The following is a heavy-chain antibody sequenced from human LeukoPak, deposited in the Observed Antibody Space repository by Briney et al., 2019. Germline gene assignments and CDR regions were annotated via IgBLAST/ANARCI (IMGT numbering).Heavy chain of an antibody. Sequence: GRSLRLSCTASGFTFSDYAMHWVRQAPGKGLDWVALLSFDGNNQYYAASVKGRFTISRDNSKNTLYLQMNSLKPEDTALYFCAKDDTAEGAFDIWGQGTMVTVSS. CDR2: LSFDGNNQ. CDR1: GFTFSDYA. D-gene: IGHD2-21*02. V-gene: IGHV3-30*04. J-gene: IGHJ3*02. CDR3: AKDDTAEGAFDI.